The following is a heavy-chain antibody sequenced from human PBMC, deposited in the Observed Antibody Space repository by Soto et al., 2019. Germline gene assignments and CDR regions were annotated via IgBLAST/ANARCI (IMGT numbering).Heavy chain of an antibody. Sequence: EVQLLESGGGLVQPGGSLRLSCETSGFSFNSYAMTWVRQAPGMGLEWVAVINYNSRATFHAQSVKGRFTISRDNSRNTVFLQMDSLRAEDTAVYYCVKQRGPWKTYYYSMDVWGLGTTVIVSS. CDR2: INYNSRAT. J-gene: IGHJ6*02. CDR3: VKQRGPWKTYYYSMDV. V-gene: IGHV3-23*01. D-gene: IGHD1-1*01. CDR1: GFSFNSYA.